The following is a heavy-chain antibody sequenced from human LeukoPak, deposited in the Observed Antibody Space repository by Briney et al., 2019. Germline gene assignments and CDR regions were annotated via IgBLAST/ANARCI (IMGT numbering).Heavy chain of an antibody. CDR1: GGTFSSYA. V-gene: IGHV1-69*13. CDR3: ARALGQEHYCSSTSCYGSNWFDP. J-gene: IGHJ5*02. CDR2: IIPIFGTA. D-gene: IGHD2-2*01. Sequence: SVKVSCKASGGTFSSYAISWVRQAPGQGLEWMGGIIPIFGTANYAQKFQGRVTITADESTSTAYMELSSLRSEDTAVYYCARALGQEHYCSSTSCYGSNWFDPWGQGTLVTVSS.